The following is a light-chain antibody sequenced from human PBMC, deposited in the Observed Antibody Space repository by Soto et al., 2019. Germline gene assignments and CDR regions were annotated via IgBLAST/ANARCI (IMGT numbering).Light chain of an antibody. CDR1: QGIGNY. Sequence: DIQMTQSPSSLPASVGDRVTITCRASQGIGNYLVLYQQKPGKVPKLLIYGASILQSGVPSRFSGSGSGTYFTLTIRSLQPEDAATYYCQKYDTVPWTFGQGTKVEIK. J-gene: IGKJ1*01. CDR3: QKYDTVPWT. V-gene: IGKV1-27*01. CDR2: GAS.